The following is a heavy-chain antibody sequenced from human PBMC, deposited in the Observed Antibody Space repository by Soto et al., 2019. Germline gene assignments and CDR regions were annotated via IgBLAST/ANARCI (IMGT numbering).Heavy chain of an antibody. CDR2: IYWDDDK. Sequence: VSGPTLVNPTQTLTLTCTFSGFSLSTSGVGVGWIRQPPGKSLDWLALIYWDDDKRYSPSLKSRLTITKDTSKNQVVLTMTNMDPVDTATYYCAHTMVRGAGIPQNHYYYYGMDVWGQGTTVTVSS. D-gene: IGHD3-10*01. CDR3: AHTMVRGAGIPQNHYYYYGMDV. CDR1: GFSLSTSGVG. V-gene: IGHV2-5*02. J-gene: IGHJ6*02.